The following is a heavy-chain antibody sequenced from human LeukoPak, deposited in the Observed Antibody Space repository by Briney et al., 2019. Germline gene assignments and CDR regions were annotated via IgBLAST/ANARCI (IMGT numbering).Heavy chain of an antibody. J-gene: IGHJ4*02. V-gene: IGHV4-59*01. CDR3: ARANLWPSYYFDY. Sequence: SETLSLTCTVSGGSISSYYWSWIRQPPGKGLEWIGYIYYSGSNNYNPSLKSRVTISVDTSKNQFSLKLSSVTAADTAVYYCARANLWPSYYFDYWGQGTLVTVSS. D-gene: IGHD3-10*01. CDR1: GGSISSYY. CDR2: IYYSGSN.